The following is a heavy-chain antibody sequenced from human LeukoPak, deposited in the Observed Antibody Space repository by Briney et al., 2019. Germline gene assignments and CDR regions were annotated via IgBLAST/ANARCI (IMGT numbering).Heavy chain of an antibody. CDR1: GFTFSSYA. V-gene: IGHV3-30*04. J-gene: IGHJ5*02. CDR3: AREGPGYCSSTSCAYNWFDP. Sequence: GGSLRLSCAASGFTFSSYAMHWVRQAPGKGLEWVAVISYDGSNKYYADSVKGRFTISRDNSKNTLYLQMNSPRAEDTAVYYCAREGPGYCSSTSCAYNWFDPWGQGTLVTVSS. CDR2: ISYDGSNK. D-gene: IGHD2-2*03.